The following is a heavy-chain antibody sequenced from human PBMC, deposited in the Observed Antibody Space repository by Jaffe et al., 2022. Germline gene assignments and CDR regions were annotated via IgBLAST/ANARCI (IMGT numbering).Heavy chain of an antibody. CDR3: AREVSYYDILNGYYYYSDS. CDR2: IYTRGST. J-gene: IGHJ4*02. CDR1: GGSISSGSYY. V-gene: IGHV4-61*02. D-gene: IGHD3-9*01. Sequence: QVQLQESGPGLVKPSQTLSLTCTVSGGSISSGSYYWSWIRQPAGKGLEWIGRIYTRGSTNYNPSLKSRVTISVDTSKNQFSLKLSSVTAADTAVYYCAREVSYYDILNGYYYYSDSWGQGTLVTVSS.